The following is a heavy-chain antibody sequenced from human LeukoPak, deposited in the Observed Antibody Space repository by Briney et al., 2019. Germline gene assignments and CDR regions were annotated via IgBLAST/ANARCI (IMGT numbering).Heavy chain of an antibody. CDR3: ARDAPGSGWWGYFFDY. CDR1: GFTFSSFG. J-gene: IGHJ4*02. CDR2: IRYDGSHQ. V-gene: IGHV3-33*08. Sequence: GGSLRLSCAASGFTFSSFGMHWVRQAPHKGLEWVAVIRYDGSHQFYADSVKGRFTISRDNSKNTLHLQMNSLSAEDTAVYYCARDAPGSGWWGYFFDYWSQGALVSVSS. D-gene: IGHD6-19*01.